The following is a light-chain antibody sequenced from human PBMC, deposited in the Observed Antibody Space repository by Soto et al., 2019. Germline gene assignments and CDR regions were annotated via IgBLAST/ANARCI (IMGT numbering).Light chain of an antibody. V-gene: IGLV1-44*01. CDR1: TSNIGSNI. CDR2: DNN. J-gene: IGLJ3*02. CDR3: SAYTARSTLV. Sequence: QSVLTQPPSASGTPGQRITISCSGRTSNIGSNIVAWYQHLPGTAPKLLIYDNNQRPSGVPDRFFGSKSGTSASLTISGLQPEDEGDYYCSAYTARSTLVFGGGTKLTVL.